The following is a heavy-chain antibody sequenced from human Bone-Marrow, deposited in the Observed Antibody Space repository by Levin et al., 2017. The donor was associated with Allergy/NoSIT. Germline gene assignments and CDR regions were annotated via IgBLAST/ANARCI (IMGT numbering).Heavy chain of an antibody. V-gene: IGHV3-30*18. CDR1: GFTFRNYA. Sequence: GGSLRLSCAVSGFTFRNYAMHWVRQAPGRGLEWVAFISLDGNTQYYADSVKGRFTVSRDNSNNTLHLQMNSLRVEDTAIYYCAKDPYTCSDGSCYFFDDWGQGGLVTLSS. CDR2: ISLDGNTQ. CDR3: AKDPYTCSDGSCYFFDD. J-gene: IGHJ4*02. D-gene: IGHD2-15*01.